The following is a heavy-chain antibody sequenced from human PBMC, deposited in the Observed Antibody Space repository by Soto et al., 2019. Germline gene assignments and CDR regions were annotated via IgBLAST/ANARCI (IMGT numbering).Heavy chain of an antibody. CDR3: AKDGTGDYYYYMDV. Sequence: GGSLRLSCAASGFTFSSYAMSWVRQAPGKGLEWVSAISGSGGSTYYADSVKGRFTISRDNSKNTLYLQMNSLRAEDTAVYYCAKDGTGDYYYYMDVWGKGTTVTVSS. CDR1: GFTFSSYA. D-gene: IGHD7-27*01. J-gene: IGHJ6*03. V-gene: IGHV3-23*01. CDR2: ISGSGGST.